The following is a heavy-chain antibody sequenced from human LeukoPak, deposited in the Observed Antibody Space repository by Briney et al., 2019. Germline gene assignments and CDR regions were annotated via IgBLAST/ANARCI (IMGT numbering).Heavy chain of an antibody. CDR3: ARTIVVVPAAPLGY. V-gene: IGHV3-30*01. J-gene: IGHJ4*02. Sequence: PGRSLRLSCAASGFTFSSYAMHWVRQAPGKGLEWVAVISYDGSNKNYADSVKGRFTISRDNSKNTLYLQMNSLRAEDTAVYYCARTIVVVPAAPLGYWGQGTLVTVSS. CDR2: ISYDGSNK. D-gene: IGHD2-2*01. CDR1: GFTFSSYA.